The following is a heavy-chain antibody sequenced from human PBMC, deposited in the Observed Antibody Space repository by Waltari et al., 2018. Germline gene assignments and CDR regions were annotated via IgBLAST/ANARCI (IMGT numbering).Heavy chain of an antibody. CDR1: GCSITHAGSY. Sequence: QVQLQESGPGLVKPSQPLSIPCPVSGCSITHAGSYWPWLRPPAGKGREWIGRIYTSGSTNYNPSLKSRVTISVDTSKNQFSLKLSSVTAADTAVYYCARGRMITFGGVIVDYWGQGTLVTVSS. CDR3: ARGRMITFGGVIVDY. J-gene: IGHJ4*02. CDR2: IYTSGST. V-gene: IGHV4-61*02. D-gene: IGHD3-16*02.